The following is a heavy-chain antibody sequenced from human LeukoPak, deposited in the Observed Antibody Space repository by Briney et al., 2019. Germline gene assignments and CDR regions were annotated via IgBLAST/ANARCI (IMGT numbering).Heavy chain of an antibody. CDR1: GYTFTSYY. J-gene: IGHJ4*02. V-gene: IGHV1-46*01. CDR2: INPSGGST. Sequence: ASVKVSCKASGYTFTSYYMHWVRQAPGQGLEWMGIINPSGGSTSYAQKFQGRVTMTRDMSTSTVYMELSSLRSEDTAVYYCARAETKRTLFLVVVTHPLGYWGQGTLVTVSS. CDR3: ARAETKRTLFLVVVTHPLGY. D-gene: IGHD2-21*02.